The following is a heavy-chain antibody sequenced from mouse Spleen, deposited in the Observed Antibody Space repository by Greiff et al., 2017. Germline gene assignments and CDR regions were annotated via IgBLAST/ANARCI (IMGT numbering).Heavy chain of an antibody. CDR2: ILPGSSSI. D-gene: IGHD2-1*01. Sequence: QVQLKESGAELMKPGASVKLSCKATGYTFTGYWIEWIKQRPGHGLEWIGEILPGSSSIYYNEKFTGKATFTADTSSNTAYIQLSSLTTEDSAIYYCARRGNGGAMDYWGRGTSVTVSS. CDR1: GYTFTGYW. CDR3: ARRGNGGAMDY. V-gene: IGHV1-9*01. J-gene: IGHJ4*01.